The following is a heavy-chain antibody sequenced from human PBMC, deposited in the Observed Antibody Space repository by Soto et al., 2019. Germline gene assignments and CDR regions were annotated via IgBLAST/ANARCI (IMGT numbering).Heavy chain of an antibody. CDR2: ISSSSSYI. J-gene: IGHJ4*02. V-gene: IGHV3-21*01. CDR1: GFTFSSYS. D-gene: IGHD3-16*01. CDR3: ARDQTDYIWGSYGY. Sequence: GGSLRLSCAASGFTFSSYSMNWVRQAPGKGLEWVSSISSSSSYIYYADSVKGRFTISRDNAKNSLYLQMNSLRAEDTAVYYCARDQTDYIWGSYGYWGQGTLVTVSS.